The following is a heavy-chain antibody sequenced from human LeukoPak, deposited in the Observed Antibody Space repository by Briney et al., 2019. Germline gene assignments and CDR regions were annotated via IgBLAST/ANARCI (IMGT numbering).Heavy chain of an antibody. D-gene: IGHD3-22*01. CDR2: IYYSGST. CDR3: ARSLYYYDSSGYYSGAFDI. V-gene: IGHV4-30-4*02. J-gene: IGHJ3*02. CDR1: GGSISSGDYY. Sequence: SETLSLTCTVSGGSISSGDYYWSWIRQPPGKGLEWIGYIYYSGSTYYNPSLKSRVTISVDTSKNQFSLKLSSVTAADTAVYYCARSLYYYDSSGYYSGAFDIWGQGTMVTVSS.